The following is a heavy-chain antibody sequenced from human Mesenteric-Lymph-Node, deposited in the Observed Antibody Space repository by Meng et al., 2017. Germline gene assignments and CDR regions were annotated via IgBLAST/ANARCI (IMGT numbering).Heavy chain of an antibody. Sequence: ASVKVSCKASGYTFTSYGISWVRQAPGQGLEWMGRINPNSGGTNYAQKFQGRVTMTRDTSISTAYMELSRLRSDDTAVYYCARDGAWQGTVFDYYYGMDVWGQGTTVTVSS. J-gene: IGHJ6*02. V-gene: IGHV1-2*06. CDR3: ARDGAWQGTVFDYYYGMDV. D-gene: IGHD1-14*01. CDR2: INPNSGGT. CDR1: GYTFTSYG.